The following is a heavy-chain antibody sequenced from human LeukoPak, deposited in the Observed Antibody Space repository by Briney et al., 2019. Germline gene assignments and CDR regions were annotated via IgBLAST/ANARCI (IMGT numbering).Heavy chain of an antibody. J-gene: IGHJ4*02. V-gene: IGHV1-2*02. CDR2: IYPYTGAT. CDR1: GYTFSGTGWY. D-gene: IGHD3-10*01. CDR3: ARDGPAQMVDFDY. Sequence: ASVKVSCKASGYTFSGTGWYLYWLRQAPGQGLGCMGWIYPYTGATHYAQKFQGRVAMTRDTSISTAYMELSRLRPDDTAVYYCARDGPAQMVDFDYWGQGTLVTVSS.